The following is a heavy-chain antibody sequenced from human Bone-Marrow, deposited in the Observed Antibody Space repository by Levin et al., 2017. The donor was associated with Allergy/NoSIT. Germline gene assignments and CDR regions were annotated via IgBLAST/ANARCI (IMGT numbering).Heavy chain of an antibody. CDR2: ISPSGGSR. CDR3: ARGIGYSYGSFGYEYYYMDV. Sequence: GESLKISCKASGNTFSSHYVNWVRQAPGQGLEWMGLISPSGGSRRFAQKFEGRVTMTRDTSTSTVYLELKTLKSNDTAVYYCARGIGYSYGSFGYEYYYMDVWGKGTTVTVSS. CDR1: GNTFSSHY. J-gene: IGHJ6*03. V-gene: IGHV1-46*01. D-gene: IGHD5-18*01.